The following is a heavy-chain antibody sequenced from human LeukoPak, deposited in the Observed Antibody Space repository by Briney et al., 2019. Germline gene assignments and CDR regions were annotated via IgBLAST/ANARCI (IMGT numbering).Heavy chain of an antibody. CDR3: ASGECSGGSCYALAGY. J-gene: IGHJ4*02. D-gene: IGHD2-15*01. CDR1: GGSISSYY. CDR2: IYYSGST. Sequence: SSETLSLTCTVSGGSISSYYWSWIRQPPGKGLEWIGYIYYSGSTNYNPSLKSRVTISVDTSRNQFSLKLSSVTAADTAAYYCASGECSGGSCYALAGYWGQGTLVTVSS. V-gene: IGHV4-59*01.